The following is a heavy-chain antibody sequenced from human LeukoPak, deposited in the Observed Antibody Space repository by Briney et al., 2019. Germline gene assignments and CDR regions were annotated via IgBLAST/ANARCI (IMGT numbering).Heavy chain of an antibody. CDR1: GFSLTTRPLG. J-gene: IGHJ4*02. CDR3: AHRRSGYDWNHGDFDY. V-gene: IGHV2-5*02. CDR2: IYWDDDK. D-gene: IGHD3-22*01. Sequence: SGPTLVKPTQTLTLTCSFSGFSLTTRPLGVGWIRQPPGKALEWLAVIYWDDDKRYNPSPRTRLTVTTATSENQVVLILTNMDPVDTATYYCAHRRSGYDWNHGDFDYWGQGTLVTVSS.